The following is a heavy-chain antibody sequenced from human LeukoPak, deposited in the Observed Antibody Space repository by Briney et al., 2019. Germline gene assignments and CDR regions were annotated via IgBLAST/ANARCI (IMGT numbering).Heavy chain of an antibody. J-gene: IGHJ4*02. Sequence: KTSETLSLTCTVSGGSISSGSYYWSWIRQPAGKGLEWIGRIYTSGSTNYNPSLKSRVTISVDTSKNQFSLKLSSVTAADTAVYYCAREFPLGIRYFDWLSTFFDYWGQGTLVTVSS. D-gene: IGHD3-9*01. CDR3: AREFPLGIRYFDWLSTFFDY. CDR2: IYTSGST. CDR1: GGSISSGSYY. V-gene: IGHV4-61*02.